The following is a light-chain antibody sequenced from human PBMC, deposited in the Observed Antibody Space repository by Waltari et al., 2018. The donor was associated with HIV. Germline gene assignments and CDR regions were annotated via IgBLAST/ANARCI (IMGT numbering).Light chain of an antibody. J-gene: IGLJ3*02. CDR2: SNH. V-gene: IGLV1-44*01. CDR1: RSNIGSNI. Sequence: QSVLTQPPSASGTPGQRVIISCSGNRSNIGSNIANWYQQFSGAAPTLLIYSNHQRPAPVPDRFSGSKSGSPASLAISGLKSEDEAEYHCATWDDSLSGPVFGAGTKLTV. CDR3: ATWDDSLSGPV.